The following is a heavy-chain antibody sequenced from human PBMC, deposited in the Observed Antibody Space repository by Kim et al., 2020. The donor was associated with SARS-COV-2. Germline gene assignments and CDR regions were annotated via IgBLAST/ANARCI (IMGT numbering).Heavy chain of an antibody. D-gene: IGHD2-15*01. Sequence: GGSLRLSCTASGFTFGDYAMSWVRQAPGKGLEWVGFIRSKAYGGTTEYAASVKSRFTISRDDSKSIAYLQMNSLKTEDTAVYYCTGGSYYFDYWGQGTL. V-gene: IGHV3-49*04. CDR1: GFTFGDYA. CDR2: IRSKAYGGTT. J-gene: IGHJ4*02. CDR3: TGGSYYFDY.